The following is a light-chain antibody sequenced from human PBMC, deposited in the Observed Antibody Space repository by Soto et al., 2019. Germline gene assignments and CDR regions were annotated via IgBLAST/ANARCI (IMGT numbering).Light chain of an antibody. CDR1: SSDVGSYNF. CDR3: CSYAGSSTLV. CDR2: EGS. V-gene: IGLV2-23*01. Sequence: QSALTQPASVSGSPGQSITISCTGTSSDVGSYNFVSWYQQHPGKAPKVMIYEGSKRPSGVSNRFSGSKSGNTASLTISGLQAEDEADYYCCSYAGSSTLVFGTGTKLTVL. J-gene: IGLJ1*01.